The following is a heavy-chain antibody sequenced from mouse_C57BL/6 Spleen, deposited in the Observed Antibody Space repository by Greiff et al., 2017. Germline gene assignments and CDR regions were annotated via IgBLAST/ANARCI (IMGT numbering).Heavy chain of an antibody. CDR3: ATSRGYYYAMDY. CDR2: IDPSDSET. Sequence: QVHVKQPGAELVRPGSSVKLSCKASGYTFTSYWMHWVKQRPIQGLEWIGNIDPSDSETHYNQKFKDKATLTVDKSSSTAYMQLSSLTSEDSAVYYCATSRGYYYAMDYWGQGTSVTVSS. J-gene: IGHJ4*01. V-gene: IGHV1-52*01. CDR1: GYTFTSYW.